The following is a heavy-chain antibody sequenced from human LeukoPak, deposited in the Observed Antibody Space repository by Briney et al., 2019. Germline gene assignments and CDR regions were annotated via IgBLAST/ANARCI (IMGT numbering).Heavy chain of an antibody. D-gene: IGHD6-13*01. CDR1: GGSFSGYY. Sequence: SETLSLTCAVYGGSFSGYYWSWIRQPPGKGLEWIGEINHSGSTNYNPSLKSRVTISVDTSKNQFSLKLSSVTAADTPVYYCARGFYSSSWYFSPKFDYWGQGTLVTVSS. CDR3: ARGFYSSSWYFSPKFDY. J-gene: IGHJ4*02. V-gene: IGHV4-34*01. CDR2: INHSGST.